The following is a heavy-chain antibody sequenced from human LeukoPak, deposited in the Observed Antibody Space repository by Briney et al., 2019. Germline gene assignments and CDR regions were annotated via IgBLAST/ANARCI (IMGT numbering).Heavy chain of an antibody. Sequence: GGSLRLSCAASGFTVSSNYMNWVRQAPGKGLEWVSVIYSGGDTYYADSVKGRFTISRDNSKNTLYLQMNSLRAEDTAVYYCTRGPGSTWYSDYWGQGTLVTVSS. V-gene: IGHV3-66*02. CDR2: IYSGGDT. CDR3: TRGPGSTWYSDY. CDR1: GFTVSSNY. J-gene: IGHJ4*02. D-gene: IGHD6-13*01.